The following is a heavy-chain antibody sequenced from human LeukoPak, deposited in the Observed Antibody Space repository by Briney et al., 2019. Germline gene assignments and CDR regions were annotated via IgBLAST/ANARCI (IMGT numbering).Heavy chain of an antibody. CDR2: IYYSGNI. J-gene: IGHJ3*02. CDR3: AREVIAAADTDAFDI. D-gene: IGHD6-13*01. CDR1: GGSISSDNYF. V-gene: IGHV4-31*03. Sequence: SQTLSLTCTVSGGSISSDNYFWSWIRQLPGKGLEWIGYIYYSGNIYYNPSFKSRVVISVDTSSNQFSLNLSSVTAADTAVYYCAREVIAAADTDAFDIWGQGTMVTVSS.